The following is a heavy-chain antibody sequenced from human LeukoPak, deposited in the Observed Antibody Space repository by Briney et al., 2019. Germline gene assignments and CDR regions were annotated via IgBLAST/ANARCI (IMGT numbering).Heavy chain of an antibody. D-gene: IGHD3-10*01. Sequence: GGSLRLSCAASGFTVSSNYMSWVRQAPGKGLEWVSVIYSGGSTYYADSVKGRFTISRDYSKNTVYLQMSSLRAEDTAVYYCAKQSGAWRHFDYWGQGTQVTVSS. V-gene: IGHV3-66*04. CDR1: GFTVSSNY. CDR2: IYSGGST. J-gene: IGHJ4*02. CDR3: AKQSGAWRHFDY.